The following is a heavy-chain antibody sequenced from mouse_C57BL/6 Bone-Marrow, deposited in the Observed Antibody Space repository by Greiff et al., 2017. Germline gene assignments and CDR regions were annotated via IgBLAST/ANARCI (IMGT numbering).Heavy chain of an antibody. V-gene: IGHV5-16*01. Sequence: EVHLVESEGGLVQPGSSMKLSCTASGFTFSDYYMAWVRQVPEKGLEWVANINYDGSSTYYLDSLKSRFIISRDNAKNILYLQMSSLKSEDTATDYCARASVVATNWYFDVWGTGTTVTVSS. D-gene: IGHD1-1*01. CDR1: GFTFSDYY. CDR2: INYDGSST. CDR3: ARASVVATNWYFDV. J-gene: IGHJ1*03.